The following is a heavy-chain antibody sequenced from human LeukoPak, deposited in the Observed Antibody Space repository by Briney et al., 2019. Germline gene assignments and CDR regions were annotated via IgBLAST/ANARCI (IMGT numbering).Heavy chain of an antibody. V-gene: IGHV1-2*02. J-gene: IGHJ4*02. CDR2: INPDSGDT. Sequence: GASVKVSCKASGDTFTDYYMHWVRQAPGQGLEWMGWINPDSGDTNYAQKFQGRVTLTRDTSISTAYIEVSSLKSDDTAVYYCASRSASGSYYIWGQGTLVSVSS. D-gene: IGHD3-10*01. CDR1: GDTFTDYY. CDR3: ASRSASGSYYI.